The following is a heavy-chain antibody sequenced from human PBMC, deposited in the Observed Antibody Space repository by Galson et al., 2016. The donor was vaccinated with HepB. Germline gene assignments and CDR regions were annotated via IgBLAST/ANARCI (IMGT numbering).Heavy chain of an antibody. V-gene: IGHV4-34*01. CDR3: ARLLRHGHGRGD. J-gene: IGHJ4*02. CDR2: INHSGIT. D-gene: IGHD1-26*01. CDR1: GGSFRDYY. Sequence: SETLSLTCTVYGGSFRDYYWTWIRQPPGKGLEWIGEINHSGITNYNPSLQSRVIMSLDASKNHFSLILSSVTAADTALYYCARLLRHGHGRGDWGQGTLVTVSS.